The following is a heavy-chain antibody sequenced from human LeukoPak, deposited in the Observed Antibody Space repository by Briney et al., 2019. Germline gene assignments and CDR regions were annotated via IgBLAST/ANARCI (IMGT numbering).Heavy chain of an antibody. CDR3: ARGQSYGWFDP. Sequence: GGSLRLSCAASGFTFDDYAMHWVRQAPGKGLEWVSGISWNSGSIGYADSVKGRFTISRDNAKNSLYLQMNSLRAEDTAVYYCARGQSYGWFDPWGQGTLVTVSS. V-gene: IGHV3-9*01. CDR1: GFTFDDYA. J-gene: IGHJ5*02. D-gene: IGHD5-18*01. CDR2: ISWNSGSI.